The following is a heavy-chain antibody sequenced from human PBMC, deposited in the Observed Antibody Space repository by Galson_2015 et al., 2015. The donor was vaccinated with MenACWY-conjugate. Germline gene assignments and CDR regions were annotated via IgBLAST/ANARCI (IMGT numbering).Heavy chain of an antibody. V-gene: IGHV4-39*07. CDR2: IYYSGST. Sequence: ETLSLTCTVSGGSISSRSYYWGWIRQPPGKGLEWIGSIYYSGSTYYNPSLKSRVTISVDTSKNQFSLKLSSATAADTAVYYCARSPSPTVNWFDPWGQGTLVTVSS. D-gene: IGHD4-17*01. CDR3: ARSPSPTVNWFDP. CDR1: GGSISSRSYY. J-gene: IGHJ5*02.